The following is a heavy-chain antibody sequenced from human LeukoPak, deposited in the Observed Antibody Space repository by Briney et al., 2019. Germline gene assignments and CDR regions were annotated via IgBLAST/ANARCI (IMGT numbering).Heavy chain of an antibody. CDR3: ARVTGGYNLVDY. CDR1: GFTFSNYT. J-gene: IGHJ4*02. Sequence: GGSLRLSCAASGFTFSNYTIHWVRQAPGKGLEWVAVISYDGNNRYFAASVKGRFAMSRDNAKNTLYLQMDSLRAEDTAVYYCARVTGGYNLVDYWGQGTLVTVSS. CDR2: ISYDGNNR. D-gene: IGHD5-24*01. V-gene: IGHV3-30*09.